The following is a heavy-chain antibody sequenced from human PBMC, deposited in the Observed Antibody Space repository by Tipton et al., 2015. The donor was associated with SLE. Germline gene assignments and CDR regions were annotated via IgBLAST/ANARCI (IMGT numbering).Heavy chain of an antibody. Sequence: SLRLSCATSGFTFSNYEMNWVRQAPGKGLEWVSYISRGGGVTNYADSVRGRFTISRDNAKNSLYLQMNSLRAEDTAVYYCANFDYWGQGTLVIVSS. CDR1: GFTFSNYE. J-gene: IGHJ4*02. V-gene: IGHV3-48*03. CDR2: ISRGGGVT. CDR3: ANFDY.